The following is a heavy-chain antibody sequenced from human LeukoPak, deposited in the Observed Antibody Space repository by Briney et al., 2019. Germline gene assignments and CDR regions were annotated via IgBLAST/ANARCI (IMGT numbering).Heavy chain of an antibody. J-gene: IGHJ4*02. V-gene: IGHV4-4*07. D-gene: IGHD3-22*01. CDR1: GGSISNFY. Sequence: SETLSLTCSVSGGSISNFYWSWVRQPAGKGLEWIGRISTRGNADYNPSLKSRVTLSVYTSKSQFSLKLTSVTAADTAMYYCASDSFYDSGGYFYYWGQGTLVTVSS. CDR3: ASDSFYDSGGYFYY. CDR2: ISTRGNA.